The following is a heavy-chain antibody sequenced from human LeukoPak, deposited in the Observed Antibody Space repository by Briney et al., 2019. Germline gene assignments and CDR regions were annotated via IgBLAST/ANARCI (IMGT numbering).Heavy chain of an antibody. Sequence: SETLSLTCTVSGGSISSYYWSWIRQPAGKGLEWIGRIYTSGSTNYNPSLKSRVTMSVDTSKNQFSLKLSSVTAADTAVYYCARDWPIAAAGKPRTYYYYYMDVWGKGTTVTISS. CDR3: ARDWPIAAAGKPRTYYYYYMDV. J-gene: IGHJ6*03. CDR2: IYTSGST. CDR1: GGSISSYY. D-gene: IGHD6-13*01. V-gene: IGHV4-4*07.